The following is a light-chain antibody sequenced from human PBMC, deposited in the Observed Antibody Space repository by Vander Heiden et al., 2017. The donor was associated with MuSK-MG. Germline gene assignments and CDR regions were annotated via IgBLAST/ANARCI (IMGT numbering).Light chain of an antibody. CDR1: SSNIGNNY. J-gene: IGLJ2*01. CDR2: DDN. Sequence: QSVLTQLPSVSAAPGQKAIISSSGSSSNIGNNYVSWYQQLPGTAPKLLIYDDNKRPSGIPDRFSGSKSDTSATLGITGLQTGDETDYYCGSWDSSLSAVVFGGGTKLTVL. CDR3: GSWDSSLSAVV. V-gene: IGLV1-51*01.